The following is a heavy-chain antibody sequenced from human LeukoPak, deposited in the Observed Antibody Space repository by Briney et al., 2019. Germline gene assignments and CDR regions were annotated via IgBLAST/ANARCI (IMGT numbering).Heavy chain of an antibody. CDR3: TVLRFLEGPEAFDI. J-gene: IGHJ3*02. D-gene: IGHD3-3*01. V-gene: IGHV3-49*04. Sequence: PGASLRLSCTASGCTSGDYAMSWARQAPGKGLEWVGFIRSKAYGGTTEYAASVKGRFTISRDDSKSIAYLQMNSLKTEDTAVYYCTVLRFLEGPEAFDIWGQGTMVTVSS. CDR2: IRSKAYGGTT. CDR1: GCTSGDYA.